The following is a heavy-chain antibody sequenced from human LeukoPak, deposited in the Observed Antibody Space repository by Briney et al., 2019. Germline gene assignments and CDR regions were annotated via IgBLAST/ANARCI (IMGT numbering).Heavy chain of an antibody. CDR2: ISGSGGST. J-gene: IGHJ4*02. V-gene: IGHV3-23*01. CDR3: AKQSRITVTSNFDY. Sequence: GGSLRLSCAASGFTFSSYAMSWVRQAPGKGLEWVSAISGSGGSTYYADSVKGRLTISRDNSKNTLYLQMNSLRAEGTAVYYCAKQSRITVTSNFDYWGQGTLVTVSS. CDR1: GFTFSSYA. D-gene: IGHD4-17*01.